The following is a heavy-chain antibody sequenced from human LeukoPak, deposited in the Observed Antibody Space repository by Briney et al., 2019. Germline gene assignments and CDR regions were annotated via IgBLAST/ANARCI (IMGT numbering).Heavy chain of an antibody. J-gene: IGHJ6*03. D-gene: IGHD2-8*01. V-gene: IGHV3-23*01. CDR1: GFTFSSYA. CDR2: ISGSGGST. CDR3: AKDRCSNGIGCLYYYMDV. Sequence: GGSLRLSCAASGFTFSSYAMSWVRQAPGKGLEWVSAISGSGGSTYYADSVKGRFSISRDNSKNMLNLQMNSLRAEDTAVYYCAKDRCSNGIGCLYYYMDVWGKGSTVTIYS.